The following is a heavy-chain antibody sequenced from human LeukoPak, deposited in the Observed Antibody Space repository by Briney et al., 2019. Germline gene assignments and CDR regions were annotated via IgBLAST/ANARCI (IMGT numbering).Heavy chain of an antibody. D-gene: IGHD2-2*01. V-gene: IGHV4-34*01. Sequence: KTSETLSLTCAVYGGSFSGYYWSWIRQPPGKGLEWIGEINHSGSTNYNPSLKSRVTISVDTSKNQFSLKLSSVTAADTAVYYCAGRGVPAAPGWGQGTLVTVSS. J-gene: IGHJ4*02. CDR1: GGSFSGYY. CDR3: AGRGVPAAPG. CDR2: INHSGST.